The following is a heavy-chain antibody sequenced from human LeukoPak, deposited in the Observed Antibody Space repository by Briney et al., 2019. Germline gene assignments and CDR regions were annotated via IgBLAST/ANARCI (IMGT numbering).Heavy chain of an antibody. D-gene: IGHD3-22*01. CDR1: GFTFDDYG. CDR2: INWNGGST. CDR3: ARGYYHDSRGYQTTNDY. V-gene: IGHV3-20*04. Sequence: GGSLRLSCAASGFTFDDYGMSWVRQAPGKGLEWVSGINWNGGSTGYADSVKGRFTISRDNAKNSLYLRMNSLRAEDTALYYCARGYYHDSRGYQTTNDYWGQGTLVTVSS. J-gene: IGHJ4*02.